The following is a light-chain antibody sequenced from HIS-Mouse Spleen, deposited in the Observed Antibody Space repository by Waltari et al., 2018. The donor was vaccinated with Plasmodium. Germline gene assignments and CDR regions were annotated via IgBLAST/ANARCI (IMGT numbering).Light chain of an antibody. J-gene: IGKJ1*01. CDR1: QSVSSY. CDR2: DAS. CDR3: QQRSNWPWT. V-gene: IGKV3-11*01. Sequence: EIVLTQSPATLSLSPGERATLSCRARQSVSSYLAWYQQKPGQAPRLLIYDASNGATGIPARFSGSGSGTDFTLTISSREPEDFAVYYCQQRSNWPWTFGQGTKVEIK.